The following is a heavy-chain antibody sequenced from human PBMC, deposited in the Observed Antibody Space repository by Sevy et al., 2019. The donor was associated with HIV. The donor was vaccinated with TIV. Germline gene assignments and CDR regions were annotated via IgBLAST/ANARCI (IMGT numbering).Heavy chain of an antibody. CDR3: ASERLVSAGGYYNYYFGMDV. D-gene: IGHD3-3*01. J-gene: IGHJ6*02. CDR2: IYSGDTGGST. CDR1: GFDVNENY. Sequence: GGSLRLSCAASGFDVNENYMSWVRQAPGKGLEWVSIIYSGDTGGSTYYADSVKGRLTISRDNSQNTLYLQINSLRPVDTAVYYCASERLVSAGGYYNYYFGMDVWGQGTTVTVSS. V-gene: IGHV3-53*01.